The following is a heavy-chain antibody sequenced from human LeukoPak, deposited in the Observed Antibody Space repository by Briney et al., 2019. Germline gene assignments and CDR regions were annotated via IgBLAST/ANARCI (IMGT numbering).Heavy chain of an antibody. J-gene: IGHJ4*02. Sequence: GGSLRLSCVASGYTFSSYSINWVRQAPGKGLEWVSSISVRSNYIYYADSVRGRFSISRDDARDSLYPQMNSLRAEDTAVYYCVRLRRNSDTSGFYYYYDFWGQGTLVTVSS. CDR2: ISVRSNYI. CDR1: GYTFSSYS. D-gene: IGHD3-22*01. V-gene: IGHV3-21*01. CDR3: VRLRRNSDTSGFYYYYDF.